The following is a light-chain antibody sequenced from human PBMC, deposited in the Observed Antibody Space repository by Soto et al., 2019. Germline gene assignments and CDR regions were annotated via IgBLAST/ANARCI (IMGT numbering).Light chain of an antibody. CDR1: QSITNY. J-gene: IGKJ4*01. CDR2: AAS. V-gene: IGKV1-39*01. CDR3: QQSYSRPLT. Sequence: DIQMTQSPSSLSASVGDRVTITCRASQSITNYLYWYQQKVGKAPQLLIYAASTLQSGVPSRFSGIGSGTDFTLTINNLQPEDFATYYCQQSYSRPLTFGGGTKVE.